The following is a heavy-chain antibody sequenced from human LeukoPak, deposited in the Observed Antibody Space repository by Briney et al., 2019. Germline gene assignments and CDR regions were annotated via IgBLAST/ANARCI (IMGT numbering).Heavy chain of an antibody. Sequence: PGGSLRLSCAASGFTFSSYNMNWVRQAPGKGLEWVSVIYSGGSTYYAGSVKGRFTISRDNSKNTLYLQMNSLRAEDTAVYYCGGGPMATTPFDYWGQGTLVTVSS. J-gene: IGHJ4*02. V-gene: IGHV3-53*01. D-gene: IGHD5-24*01. CDR2: IYSGGST. CDR1: GFTFSSYN. CDR3: GGGPMATTPFDY.